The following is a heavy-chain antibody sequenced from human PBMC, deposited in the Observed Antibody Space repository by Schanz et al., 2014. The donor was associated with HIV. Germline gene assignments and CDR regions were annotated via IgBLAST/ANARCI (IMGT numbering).Heavy chain of an antibody. Sequence: EVQVVESGGGLVQPGGSLRLSCTTSGFIFSDHFMGWVRQAPGKGLEWVARSRVKSDSYATEYAASVTGRFTISRDDSKSIAYLQMNSLKTEDTAVYYCTRLVVRWFGEAHYSMAVWGQGTTVTVSS. V-gene: IGHV3-72*01. CDR3: TRLVVRWFGEAHYSMAV. CDR1: GFIFSDHF. CDR2: SRVKSDSYAT. D-gene: IGHD3-10*01. J-gene: IGHJ6*02.